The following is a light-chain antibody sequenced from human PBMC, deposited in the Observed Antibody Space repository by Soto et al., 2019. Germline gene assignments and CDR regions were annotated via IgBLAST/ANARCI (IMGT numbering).Light chain of an antibody. CDR1: SSDVGGYKY. V-gene: IGLV2-14*01. CDR3: SSWDDSLSGVV. J-gene: IGLJ2*01. CDR2: EVN. Sequence: QSALTQPASVSGSPGQSITISCTGTSSDVGGYKYVSWYQQHPGKAPKLVIYEVNNRPSGVSNRFFGSKSGNTASLAIRGLQSDDEADYFCSSWDDSLSGVVFGRGTKLTVL.